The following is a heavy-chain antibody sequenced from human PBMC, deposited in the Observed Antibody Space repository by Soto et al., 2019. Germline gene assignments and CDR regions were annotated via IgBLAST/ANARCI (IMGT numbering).Heavy chain of an antibody. J-gene: IGHJ6*02. Sequence: QVQLVQSGAEVKKPGSSVKVSCQASGGTFSSYAISWVRQAPGQGLEWMGGIIPIFGTANYAQKFQGRVTITADESTSTAYMELSSLRSEDTAVYYCARDPGIAAAGQLYYYYGMDVWGQGTTVTVSS. CDR1: GGTFSSYA. CDR3: ARDPGIAAAGQLYYYYGMDV. CDR2: IIPIFGTA. V-gene: IGHV1-69*01. D-gene: IGHD6-13*01.